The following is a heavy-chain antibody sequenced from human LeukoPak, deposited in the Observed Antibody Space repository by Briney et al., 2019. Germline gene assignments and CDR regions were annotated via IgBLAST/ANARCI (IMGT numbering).Heavy chain of an antibody. D-gene: IGHD1-26*01. CDR1: GFTFSSYA. Sequence: PGGSLRLSCAASGFTFSSYAMSWARQAPGKGLVWVSAISGSGGSTYYADSVKGRFTISRDNSKNTLYLQMNSLRAEDTAVYYCAKTYSGSYLYYFDYWGQGTLVTVSS. J-gene: IGHJ4*02. CDR3: AKTYSGSYLYYFDY. V-gene: IGHV3-23*01. CDR2: ISGSGGST.